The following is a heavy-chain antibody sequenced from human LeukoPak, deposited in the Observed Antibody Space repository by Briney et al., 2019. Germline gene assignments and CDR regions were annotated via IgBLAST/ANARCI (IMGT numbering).Heavy chain of an antibody. J-gene: IGHJ4*02. CDR3: AKSGYSNFFDY. CDR1: GFTFGSYT. V-gene: IGHV3-23*01. D-gene: IGHD4-11*01. CDR2: VSGSGGST. Sequence: GGSLRLSCAASGFTFGSYTMNWVRQAPGKGLEWVSTVSGSGGSTYYAGSVKGRFTISRDNSKSTLYLQMNSLRAEDTAVYYCAKSGYSNFFDYWGQGTLVTVSS.